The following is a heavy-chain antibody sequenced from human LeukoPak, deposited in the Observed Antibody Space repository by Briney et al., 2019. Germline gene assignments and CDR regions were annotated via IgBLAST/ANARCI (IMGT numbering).Heavy chain of an antibody. J-gene: IGHJ5*02. CDR1: GFTFSSYA. CDR3: ARGVRGVITRFDP. V-gene: IGHV3-30*04. D-gene: IGHD3-10*01. Sequence: PGRSLRLSCAASGFTFSSYAMHWVRQAPGKGLEWVAVISYDGSNKYYADSVKGRFTISRDNSKNTLYLQMNSLRAEDTAVYYCARGVRGVITRFDPWGQGTLVTVSS. CDR2: ISYDGSNK.